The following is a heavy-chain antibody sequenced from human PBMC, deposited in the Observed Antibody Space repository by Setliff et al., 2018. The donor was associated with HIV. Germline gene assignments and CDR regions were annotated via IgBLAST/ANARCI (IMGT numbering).Heavy chain of an antibody. CDR3: ARGQPQGGGTYWSAFDI. CDR1: GGSISSTY. D-gene: IGHD1-26*01. Sequence: SETLSLTCTVSGGSISSTYWSWIRQPPGKGLEWIGYIYYTGTTNYNPFFKSRVTISLDTSKTQFSLKLNSVTAADTAVYYCARGQPQGGGTYWSAFDIWGQGKMVTVSS. CDR2: IYYTGTT. J-gene: IGHJ3*02. V-gene: IGHV4-59*01.